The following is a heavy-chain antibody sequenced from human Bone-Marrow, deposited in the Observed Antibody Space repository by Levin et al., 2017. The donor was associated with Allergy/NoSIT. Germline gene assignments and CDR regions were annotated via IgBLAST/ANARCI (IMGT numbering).Heavy chain of an antibody. J-gene: IGHJ5*02. CDR3: ARVIGIVGASRADRRDWFRP. CDR1: GASISSFY. Sequence: SQTLSLTCNVSGASISSFYWSWIRQSPGKGLEWIGYLFYSGTTKYNPSLDSRVTMSIDLSKSQIALKMRSVTAAATAVYFCARVIGIVGASRADRRDWFRPWGQGTLVTVSS. CDR2: LFYSGTT. D-gene: IGHD3-3*01. V-gene: IGHV4-59*01.